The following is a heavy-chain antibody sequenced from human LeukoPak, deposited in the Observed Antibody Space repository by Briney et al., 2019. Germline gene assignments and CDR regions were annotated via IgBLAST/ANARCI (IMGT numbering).Heavy chain of an antibody. CDR1: GFVFSNYG. CDR2: IWYDGSNK. CDR3: SRGEWEPSDY. D-gene: IGHD1-26*01. Sequence: PGGSLRLSCAASGFVFSNYGMHWVRQAPGKGLEWVAHIWYDGSNKYYGDSVKGRFTISRDNSKNTLFLQMNSLRAEDTAFYYCSRGEWEPSDYWGQGTLVTVSS. J-gene: IGHJ4*02. V-gene: IGHV3-30*02.